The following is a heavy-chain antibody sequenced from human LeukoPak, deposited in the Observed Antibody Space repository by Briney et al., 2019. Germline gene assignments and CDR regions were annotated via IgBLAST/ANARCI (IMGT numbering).Heavy chain of an antibody. CDR3: ARVGGSWLDNWFDP. Sequence: ASVKASCKASGYTFTGYYMHWVRQAPGQGLEWMGWINPNSGGTNYVQKFQGRVTMTRDTPISTAYMELSRLRSDDTAVYYCARVGGSWLDNWFDPWGQGTLVTVSS. CDR1: GYTFTGYY. J-gene: IGHJ5*02. CDR2: INPNSGGT. V-gene: IGHV1-2*02. D-gene: IGHD2-15*01.